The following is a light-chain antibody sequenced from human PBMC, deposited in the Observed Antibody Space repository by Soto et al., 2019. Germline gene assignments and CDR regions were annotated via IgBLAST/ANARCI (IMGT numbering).Light chain of an antibody. CDR1: RSNIGNNY. J-gene: IGLJ2*01. Sequence: QSVLTQPPSASGTPGQTVTISCSGSRSNIGNNYVCWYQQLPGAAPKLLIYRNTQRPSGVPDRFSGSKSGTSASLAITGLRAEDEADYYCQSYDNTLSDVVFGGGTKLTVL. V-gene: IGLV1-47*01. CDR2: RNT. CDR3: QSYDNTLSDVV.